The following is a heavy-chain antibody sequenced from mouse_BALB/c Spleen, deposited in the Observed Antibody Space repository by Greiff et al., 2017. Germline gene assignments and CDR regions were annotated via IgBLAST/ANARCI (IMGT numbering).Heavy chain of an antibody. Sequence: VQLQQSGAELARPGASVKMSCKASGYTFTSYTMHWVKQRPGQGLEWIGYINPSSGYTNYNQKFKDKATLTADKSSSTAYMQLSSLTSEDSAVYYCARSTYYYGSSFWYFDVWGAGTTVTVSS. CDR1: GYTFTSYT. D-gene: IGHD1-1*01. V-gene: IGHV1-4*01. CDR2: INPSSGYT. J-gene: IGHJ1*01. CDR3: ARSTYYYGSSFWYFDV.